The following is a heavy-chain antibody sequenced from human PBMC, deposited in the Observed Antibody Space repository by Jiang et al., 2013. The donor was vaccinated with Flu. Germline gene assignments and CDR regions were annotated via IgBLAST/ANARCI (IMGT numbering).Heavy chain of an antibody. D-gene: IGHD4-17*01. CDR2: IYYSGST. CDR1: GGSISSGGYY. V-gene: IGHV4-31*03. CDR3: ARGAYGDYPPFDY. J-gene: IGHJ4*02. Sequence: GLVKPSQTLSLTCTVSGGSISSGGYYWSWIRQHPGKGLEWIGYIYYSGSTYYNPSLKSRVTISVDTSKNQFSLKLSSVTAADTAVYYCARGAYGDYPPFDYWGQGTLVTVSS.